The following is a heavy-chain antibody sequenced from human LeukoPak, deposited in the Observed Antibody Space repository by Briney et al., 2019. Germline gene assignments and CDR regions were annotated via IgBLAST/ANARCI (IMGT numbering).Heavy chain of an antibody. J-gene: IGHJ6*03. CDR3: ARVIAARLQYYYYYYMDV. CDR1: GGSISSYY. D-gene: IGHD6-6*01. V-gene: IGHV4-4*07. CDR2: IYTSGST. Sequence: PSETLSLTCTVSGGSISSYYWSWIRQPAGKGLEWIGRIYTSGSTNYNPSLKSRVTTSVDKSKNQFSLKLSSVTAADTAVYYCARVIAARLQYYYYYYMDVWGKGTTVTVSS.